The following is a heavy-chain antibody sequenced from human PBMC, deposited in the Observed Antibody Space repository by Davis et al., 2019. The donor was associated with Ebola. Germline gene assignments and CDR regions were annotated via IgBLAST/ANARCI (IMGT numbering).Heavy chain of an antibody. CDR1: GFTLRSYS. Sequence: GESLKISCAASGFTLRSYSMNWVRQTPGKGLEWISYISSSSGSIYYADSVKGRFTISRDNAKNSLSLQMNSLRDEDTAVYYCARDSNWFDPWGQGTLVIVSS. V-gene: IGHV3-48*02. CDR2: ISSSSGSI. J-gene: IGHJ5*02. CDR3: ARDSNWFDP.